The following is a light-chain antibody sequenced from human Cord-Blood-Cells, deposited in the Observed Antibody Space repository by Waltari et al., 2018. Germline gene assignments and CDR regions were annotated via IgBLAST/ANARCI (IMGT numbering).Light chain of an antibody. J-gene: IGLJ2*01. Sequence: QSALTQPPSASGSPGQSVPISCTGTSSDVGGYNYVSWYQQHPGKAPKLMNYEVSKRPSGVPDRFSGSKSGNTASLTVSGLQAEDEADYYCSSYAGSNNLVFGGGTKLTVL. V-gene: IGLV2-8*01. CDR3: SSYAGSNNLV. CDR1: SSDVGGYNY. CDR2: EVS.